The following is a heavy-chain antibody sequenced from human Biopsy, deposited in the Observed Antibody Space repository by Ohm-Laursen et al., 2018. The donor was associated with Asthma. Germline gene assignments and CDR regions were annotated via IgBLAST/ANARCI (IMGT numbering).Heavy chain of an antibody. J-gene: IGHJ4*02. CDR1: GGSISSGGSY. D-gene: IGHD3-22*01. V-gene: IGHV4-31*03. CDR3: ARAQDYYDSRGYYRSFDY. CDR2: ISYSGST. Sequence: SQTLSLTCTVSGGSISSGGSYWSWIRQHPGKGLEWIGYISYSGSTYYNPSLKSRVSISIDTSKNQFSLKLSSVTAADTAVYYCARAQDYYDSRGYYRSFDYWGQGTLVTVSS.